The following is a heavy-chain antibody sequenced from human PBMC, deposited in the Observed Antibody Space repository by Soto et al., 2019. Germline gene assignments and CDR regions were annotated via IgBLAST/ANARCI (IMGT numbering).Heavy chain of an antibody. CDR2: INHSGST. Sequence: QVQLQQWGAGLLKPSETLSLTCAVYGGSFSGYYWSWIRQPPGKGLEWIGEINHSGSTNYNPSLKSRVTISVDTSKNQFSLKLSSVTAADTAVYYCARGSTSGMYAGYRFDYWGQGTLVTVSS. CDR3: ARGSTSGMYAGYRFDY. D-gene: IGHD4-4*01. V-gene: IGHV4-34*01. CDR1: GGSFSGYY. J-gene: IGHJ4*02.